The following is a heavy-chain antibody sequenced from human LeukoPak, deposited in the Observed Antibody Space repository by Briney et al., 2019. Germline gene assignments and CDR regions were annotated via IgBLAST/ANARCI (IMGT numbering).Heavy chain of an antibody. V-gene: IGHV5-51*01. D-gene: IGHD6-13*01. CDR1: GYRLTDNW. J-gene: IGHJ4*02. Sequence: GESLKISCKISGYRLTDNWIGWVRQVPGKGLEWMGLIYPGDSDTRYSPSFQGQVTFSVDMSISTAYLQLSGLRASDTAIYYCVRFGLTSSLDYWGQGTLVTASS. CDR3: VRFGLTSSLDY. CDR2: IYPGDSDT.